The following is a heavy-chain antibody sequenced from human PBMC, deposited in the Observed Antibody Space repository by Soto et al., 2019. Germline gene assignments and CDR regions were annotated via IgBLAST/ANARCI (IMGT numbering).Heavy chain of an antibody. J-gene: IGHJ3*02. D-gene: IGHD3-22*01. Sequence: GGSLILSCAASGFTFSSYGMHWVRQARGKGLEWVAVISYDGSNKYYADSVKGRFTISRDNSKNTLYLQMNSLRAEDTAVYYCATTGYYDSSGYTLGAFDIWGQGTMVTVS. CDR1: GFTFSSYG. V-gene: IGHV3-30*03. CDR2: ISYDGSNK. CDR3: ATTGYYDSSGYTLGAFDI.